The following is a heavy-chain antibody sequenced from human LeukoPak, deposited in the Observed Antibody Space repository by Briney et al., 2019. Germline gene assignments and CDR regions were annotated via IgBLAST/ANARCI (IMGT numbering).Heavy chain of an antibody. D-gene: IGHD4-17*01. Sequence: GGSLRLSCAASGFTFSSYEMNWVRQAPGKGLEWVSYISSSGSSIYYADSVKGRFTISRDNAKNSLYLQMNSLRAEDTAVYYCAKDSHDYGNYWGQGTLVTVSS. CDR1: GFTFSSYE. J-gene: IGHJ4*02. CDR2: ISSSGSSI. CDR3: AKDSHDYGNY. V-gene: IGHV3-48*03.